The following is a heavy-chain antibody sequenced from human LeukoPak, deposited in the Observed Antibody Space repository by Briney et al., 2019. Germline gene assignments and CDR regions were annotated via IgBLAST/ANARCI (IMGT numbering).Heavy chain of an antibody. D-gene: IGHD3-10*01. CDR2: ISFDGSEK. CDR1: GFTFTTYG. CDR3: AKDVKMFRGPMIMRHFDY. Sequence: GGSLRLSCAVSGFTFTTYGMHWVRQAPGKGLEWVALISFDGSEKYYADSVKGRFTISRDNSKNTLYLQMNSVRVVDTAVYFCAKDVKMFRGPMIMRHFDYWGQGALVTVSS. V-gene: IGHV3-30*18. J-gene: IGHJ4*02.